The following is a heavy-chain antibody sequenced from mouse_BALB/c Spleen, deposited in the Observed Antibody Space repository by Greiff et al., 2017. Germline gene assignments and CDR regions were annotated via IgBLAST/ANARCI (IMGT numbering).Heavy chain of an antibody. CDR1: GFTFSDAW. CDR2: IRRKANNHAT. V-gene: IGHV6-6*01. Sequence: EVQLQESGGGLVQPGGSMKLSCAASGFTFSDAWMDWVRQSPGKGLEWVAEIRRKANNHATYYAESVKGRFTISRDDSKSSVYLQINSLRADDTGIDYCTRESPDYYGSSYRIYYAMDYWGQGTSVTVSS. CDR3: TRESPDYYGSSYRIYYAMDY. J-gene: IGHJ4*01. D-gene: IGHD1-1*01.